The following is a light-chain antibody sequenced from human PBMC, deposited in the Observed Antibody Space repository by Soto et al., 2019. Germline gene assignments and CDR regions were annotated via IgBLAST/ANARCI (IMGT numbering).Light chain of an antibody. Sequence: DIQMTQSPSTLSASVGDRVTITCLASQSISSWLAWYQQKPGKAPKLLIYDASNLESGVPSRFSGSGSGTEFTLTISSLQPDDFATYYCQQYNTYSGYTFGQGTKVDI. CDR2: DAS. V-gene: IGKV1-5*01. CDR3: QQYNTYSGYT. J-gene: IGKJ2*01. CDR1: QSISSW.